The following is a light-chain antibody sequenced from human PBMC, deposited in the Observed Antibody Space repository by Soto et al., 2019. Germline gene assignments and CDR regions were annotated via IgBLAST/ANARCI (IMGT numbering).Light chain of an antibody. CDR2: SNN. J-gene: IGLJ3*02. CDR3: APWDDSLNGPV. CDR1: ISNIGSNT. Sequence: QSVLTQPPSASGTPGQRVTISCSGSISNIGSNTVNWYQQLPGTAPKLLIYSNNQQPSGGPDRFSGSKSGTSASLAISGLQSEDEADYYCAPWDDSLNGPVFGGGTKLTVL. V-gene: IGLV1-44*01.